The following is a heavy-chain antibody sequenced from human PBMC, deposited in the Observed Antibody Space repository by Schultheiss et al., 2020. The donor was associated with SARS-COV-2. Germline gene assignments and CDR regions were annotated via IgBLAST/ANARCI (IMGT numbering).Heavy chain of an antibody. CDR2: ISGSGGST. D-gene: IGHD5-24*01. V-gene: IGHV3-23*01. Sequence: GGSLRLSCAASGFTFSDYYMSWVRQAPGKGLEWVSAISGSGGSTYYADSVKGRFTISRDNSKNTLYLQMNSLRAEDTAVYYCAKDRVVEMATIYDYWGQGTLVTVSS. CDR1: GFTFSDYY. J-gene: IGHJ4*02. CDR3: AKDRVVEMATIYDY.